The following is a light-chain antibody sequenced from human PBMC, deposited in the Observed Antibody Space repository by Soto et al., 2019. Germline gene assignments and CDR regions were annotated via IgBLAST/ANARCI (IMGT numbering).Light chain of an antibody. V-gene: IGKV1-13*02. J-gene: IGKJ4*01. CDR1: QGISSA. CDR2: AAS. Sequence: IQLTQSPSYLSASVGDRVTITFRASQGISSALAWYQQKSGKPPKLLIYAASSLQRGVPPRFSGSGSGTDFTLTISSLQPEDFATYYCQQFNTYPLTFGGGTKVEI. CDR3: QQFNTYPLT.